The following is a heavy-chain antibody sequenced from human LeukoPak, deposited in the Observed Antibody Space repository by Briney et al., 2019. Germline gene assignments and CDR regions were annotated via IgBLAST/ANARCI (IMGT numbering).Heavy chain of an antibody. V-gene: IGHV5-51*01. CDR2: IYPDDSET. CDR3: AGTNTGGGYHYYGMDV. Sequence: GESLKISCKGSGYKFTTHWIGWVRQMPGKGLEYMGIIYPDDSETRYSPSSEGQVTISADRSTSTAYLQWSSLNASDTAMYYCAGTNTGGGYHYYGMDVWGQGTTVIVS. D-gene: IGHD3-16*02. J-gene: IGHJ6*02. CDR1: GYKFTTHW.